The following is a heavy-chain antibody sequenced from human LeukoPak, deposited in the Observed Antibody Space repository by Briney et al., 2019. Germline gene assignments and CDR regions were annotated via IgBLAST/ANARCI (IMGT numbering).Heavy chain of an antibody. CDR2: ISYDGSNK. CDR1: GFTFSSYT. V-gene: IGHV3-30-3*01. CDR3: GIDYYDSG. D-gene: IGHD3-22*01. Sequence: PGGSLILSCAASGFTFSSYTMHWVRQAPGKGLEWVAVISYDGSNKYYGDSVKGRFTISRDNSKNTLYLQMNSLRAEDTAVYYCGIDYYDSGGGQGTLVTVSS. J-gene: IGHJ4*02.